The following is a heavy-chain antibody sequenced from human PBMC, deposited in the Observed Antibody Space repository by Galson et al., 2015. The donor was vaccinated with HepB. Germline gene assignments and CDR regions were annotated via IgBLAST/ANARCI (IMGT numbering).Heavy chain of an antibody. CDR3: ALYESLTGSFDY. Sequence: SVKVSCKASGYTFINYYMHWVRQAPGQGLEWMGKINPNSGSTNYAQKFQGRVTMTRDTSTSTVYIDLNSLRSEDTAVYYCALYESLTGSFDYWGQGTLVTVSS. CDR2: INPNSGST. J-gene: IGHJ4*02. CDR1: GYTFINYY. D-gene: IGHD3-9*01. V-gene: IGHV1-46*01.